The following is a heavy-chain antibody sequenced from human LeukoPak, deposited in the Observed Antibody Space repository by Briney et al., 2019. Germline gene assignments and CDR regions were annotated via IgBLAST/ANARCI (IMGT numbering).Heavy chain of an antibody. CDR3: VKETFAVTSPFDY. CDR1: GFTFSYYA. V-gene: IGHV3-64D*09. J-gene: IGHJ4*02. D-gene: IGHD3-16*01. CDR2: NNSNGEST. Sequence: GGSLRLSCSASGFTFSYYAMHWVRQATGKGLEYVAANNSNGESTYYADSVKGRFTISRDNSKNTVYLQMSSLRGDDTAVYYCVKETFAVTSPFDYWGRGTLVTVSS.